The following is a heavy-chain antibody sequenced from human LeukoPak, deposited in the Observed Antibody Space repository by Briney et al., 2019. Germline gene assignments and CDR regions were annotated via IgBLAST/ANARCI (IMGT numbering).Heavy chain of an antibody. Sequence: GGAPRLFCAASWFTYSHYGVHWGRHAPGQGAEGGGVIWSDATEKYYGDAVKGRFTISRDNSRNTLYLQMNSLRAEDTAVYYCAKDAQRGFDYSNSLEYWGQGTLVTVSS. J-gene: IGHJ4*02. D-gene: IGHD4-11*01. CDR2: IWSDATEK. CDR1: WFTYSHYG. CDR3: AKDAQRGFDYSNSLEY. V-gene: IGHV3-33*06.